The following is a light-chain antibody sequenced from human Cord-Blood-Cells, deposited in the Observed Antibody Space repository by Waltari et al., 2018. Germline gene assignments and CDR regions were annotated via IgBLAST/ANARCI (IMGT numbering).Light chain of an antibody. CDR3: QQYYSTPT. CDR2: WAS. Sequence: IVMTQSPDSLTGSLGERATINGKSSQSVLYSSNNKNYLAWYQQKPVQPPKLLIYWASTRESVVPDRFSGSGSGTDFTLTISSLQAEDVAVYYCQQYYSTPTFGQGTKLEIK. V-gene: IGKV4-1*01. J-gene: IGKJ2*01. CDR1: QSVLYSSNNKNY.